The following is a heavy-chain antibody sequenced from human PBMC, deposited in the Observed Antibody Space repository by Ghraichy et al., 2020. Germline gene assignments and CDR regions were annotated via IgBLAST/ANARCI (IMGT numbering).Heavy chain of an antibody. V-gene: IGHV3-23*01. CDR1: GFTFSSFD. CDR3: AKDWTPSY. CDR2: ISASGDTT. D-gene: IGHD1-1*01. Sequence: GGSLRLSCAASGFTFSSFDMSWVRLAPGKGLEWVSSISASGDTTHYADSVRGRFTSSRDNSKSTMSLQLNSLRAEDTAIYYCAKDWTPSYWGQGTVVTVSS. J-gene: IGHJ4*02.